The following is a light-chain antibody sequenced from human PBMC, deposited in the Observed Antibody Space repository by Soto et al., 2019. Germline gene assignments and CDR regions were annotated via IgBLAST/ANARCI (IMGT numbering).Light chain of an antibody. V-gene: IGLV1-40*01. CDR2: GNN. J-gene: IGLJ2*01. CDR3: QSYDSSLSGLDV. CDR1: RTNIGAGYD. Sequence: QAVVTQPPSVSGAPGQRVTISCTGTRTNIGAGYDVHWYQQLPGTAPKLLIYGNNNRPSGVPDRFSGSKSATSASLAISGLQAEDEADYFCQSYDSSLSGLDVFGGGTKLTVL.